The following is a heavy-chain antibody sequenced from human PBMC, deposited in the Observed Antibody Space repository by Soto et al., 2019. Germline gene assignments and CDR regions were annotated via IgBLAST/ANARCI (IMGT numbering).Heavy chain of an antibody. Sequence: ASVKVSCKASGYTFTGYYMHWVRQAPGQGLEWMGWINPNSGGTNYAQKFQGRVTMTRDTSISTAYMELSRLRSDDTAVYYCARGLIVGATGYYYYGMDVWGQGTTVTVSS. D-gene: IGHD1-26*01. CDR3: ARGLIVGATGYYYYGMDV. V-gene: IGHV1-2*02. CDR1: GYTFTGYY. CDR2: INPNSGGT. J-gene: IGHJ6*02.